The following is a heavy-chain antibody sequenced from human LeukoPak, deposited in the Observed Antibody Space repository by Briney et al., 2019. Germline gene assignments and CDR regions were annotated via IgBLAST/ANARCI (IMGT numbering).Heavy chain of an antibody. V-gene: IGHV3-9*03. CDR1: GFTFDDFA. J-gene: IGHJ4*02. Sequence: SGGSLRLSCAASGFTFDDFAMHCVRDAPGGGVEWGSGICWNSGSIGYADSVKGRFTSSRDNAKNSLYLQMNSLRAEDMALYYCAKGPRSELQTTRSYFDYWRQGTLVTVSS. D-gene: IGHD1-26*01. CDR2: ICWNSGSI. CDR3: AKGPRSELQTTRSYFDY.